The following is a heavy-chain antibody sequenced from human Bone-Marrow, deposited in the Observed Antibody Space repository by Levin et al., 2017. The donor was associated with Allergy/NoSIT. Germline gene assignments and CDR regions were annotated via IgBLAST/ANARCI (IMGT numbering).Heavy chain of an antibody. CDR2: ISSRGSTI. Sequence: GGSLRLSCAASGFIFSDYYMSWIRQTPGKGLEWVSYISSRGSTIHYADYVKGRFTISRDNSKNSLYLHMTSLRVDDAAVYFCARNLESYDTSGYASYFYSLDLWGQGTTVTVSS. CDR1: GFIFSDYY. V-gene: IGHV3-11*01. D-gene: IGHD3-22*01. J-gene: IGHJ6*02. CDR3: ARNLESYDTSGYASYFYSLDL.